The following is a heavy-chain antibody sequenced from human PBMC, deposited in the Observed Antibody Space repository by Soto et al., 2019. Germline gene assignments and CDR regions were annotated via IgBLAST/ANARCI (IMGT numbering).Heavy chain of an antibody. D-gene: IGHD3-22*01. CDR2: ISGSGGST. CDR3: AKVPHPDYYYDSSGSPDIWANFAY. Sequence: PGGSLRLSCAASGFTFSSYAMSWVRQAPGKGLEWVSAISGSGGSTYYADSVKGRFTISRDNSKNTLYLQMNSLRAEDTAVYYCAKVPHPDYYYDSSGSPDIWANFAYWGQGTLVTVSS. V-gene: IGHV3-23*01. CDR1: GFTFSSYA. J-gene: IGHJ4*02.